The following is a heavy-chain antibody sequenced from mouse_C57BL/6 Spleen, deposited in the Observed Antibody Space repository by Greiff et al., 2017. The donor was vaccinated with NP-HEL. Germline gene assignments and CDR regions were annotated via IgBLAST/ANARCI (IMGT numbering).Heavy chain of an antibody. V-gene: IGHV14-1*01. CDR3: TTAEGGCRFAY. J-gene: IGHJ3*01. CDR1: GFNIKDYY. D-gene: IGHD1-1*02. Sequence: VQLKESGAELVRPGASVKLSCTASGFNIKDYYMHWVKQRPEQGLEWIGRIDTEDGDTEYAPKFQGKATMTADTSSNTAYLQLSSLTSEETAGEYCTTAEGGCRFAYWGQGTLVTVSA. CDR2: IDTEDGDT.